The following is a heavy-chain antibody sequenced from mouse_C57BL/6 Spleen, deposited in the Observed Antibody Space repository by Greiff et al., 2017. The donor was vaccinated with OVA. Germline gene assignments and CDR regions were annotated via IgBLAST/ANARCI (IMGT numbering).Heavy chain of an antibody. Sequence: EVQRVESGGGLVQPGGSLSLSCAASGFTFTDYYMSWVRQPPGKALEWLGFIRNKANGYTTEYSASVKGRFTISRDNSQSILYLQMNALRAEDSATYYCARYGDYEYYFDYWGQGTTLTVSS. CDR1: GFTFTDYY. J-gene: IGHJ2*01. CDR3: ARYGDYEYYFDY. D-gene: IGHD2-4*01. CDR2: IRNKANGYTT. V-gene: IGHV7-3*01.